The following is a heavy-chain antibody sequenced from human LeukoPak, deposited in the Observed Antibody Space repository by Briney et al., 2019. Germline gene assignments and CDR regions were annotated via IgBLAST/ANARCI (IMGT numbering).Heavy chain of an antibody. D-gene: IGHD3-10*01. CDR3: ARGGSGSYYVPVDY. V-gene: IGHV4-39*01. Sequence: PSETLSLTCTVSGGSISSSSYYWGWIRQPPGKGLEWIGSIYYSGSTYDNPSLKSRVTISVDTSKNQFSLKLSSVTAADTAVYYCARGGSGSYYVPVDYWGQGTLVTVSS. CDR1: GGSISSSSYY. J-gene: IGHJ4*02. CDR2: IYYSGST.